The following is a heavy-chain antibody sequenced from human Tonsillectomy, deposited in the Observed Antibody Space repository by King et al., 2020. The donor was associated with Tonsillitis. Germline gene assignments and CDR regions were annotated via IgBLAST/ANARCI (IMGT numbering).Heavy chain of an antibody. CDR3: AKHRGHGYGDYDVQ. CDR1: GFTFSDCI. D-gene: IGHD4-17*01. CDR2: IRFDGTNQ. V-gene: IGHV3-30*02. Sequence: VQLVESGGGVVQPGGSLRLSCTSSGFTFSDCIIHWFRQAPGKGLEWVTFIRFDGTNQYYADSVKGRFTISRDNSKNTMYLRMSSLRLEDTAMYYCAKHRGHGYGDYDVQWGQGTLVTVSS. J-gene: IGHJ4*02.